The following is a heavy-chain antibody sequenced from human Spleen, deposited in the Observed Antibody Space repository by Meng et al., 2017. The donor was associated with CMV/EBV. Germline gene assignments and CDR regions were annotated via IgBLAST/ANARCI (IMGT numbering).Heavy chain of an antibody. CDR2: INHSGSS. CDR1: FSGYS. Sequence: FSGYSWSWIRQPPGKGLEWIGEINHSGSSNYNPSLKSRVTILLETSKNQMSLRLRSLTAADTAVYYCARGRNAYYDFLTGYHYYFDLWAQGTLVTVSS. J-gene: IGHJ4*02. CDR3: ARGRNAYYDFLTGYHYYFDL. V-gene: IGHV4-34*01. D-gene: IGHD3-9*01.